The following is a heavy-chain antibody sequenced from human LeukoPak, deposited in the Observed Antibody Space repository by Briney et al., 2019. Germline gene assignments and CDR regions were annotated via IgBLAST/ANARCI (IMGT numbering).Heavy chain of an antibody. CDR1: GFTFSSYW. J-gene: IGHJ4*02. CDR2: IKQDGSEK. Sequence: PGGSLSLSCAPSGFTFSSYWMSWARHAPGKGLEWVANIKQDGSEKYYVDSVKGRFTISRDNAKNSLYLQMNSLRAEDTAVYYCARSYRKWDQRFDYWGQGTLVTASS. CDR3: ARSYRKWDQRFDY. D-gene: IGHD1-26*01. V-gene: IGHV3-7*01.